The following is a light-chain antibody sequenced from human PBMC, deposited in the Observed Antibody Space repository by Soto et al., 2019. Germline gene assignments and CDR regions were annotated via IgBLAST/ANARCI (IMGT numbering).Light chain of an antibody. Sequence: EIGLTQAPATLSLSPGERATLSCRASQSVSSYLAWYQQKPGQAPRLLIYDASNRATGIPARFSGSGSGTDFTLTISSLEPEDFAVYYSLQRSNWPPYTFGHRTKLEIK. CDR1: QSVSSY. V-gene: IGKV3-11*01. CDR3: LQRSNWPPYT. CDR2: DAS. J-gene: IGKJ2*01.